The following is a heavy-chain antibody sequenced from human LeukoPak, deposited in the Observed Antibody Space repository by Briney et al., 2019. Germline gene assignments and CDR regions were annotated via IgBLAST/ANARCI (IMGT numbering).Heavy chain of an antibody. D-gene: IGHD4-17*01. J-gene: IGHJ4*02. CDR2: IYYSGST. Sequence: SETVSLTCTVSGGSISSSSYYWGWIRQPPGKGLEWIGNIYYSGSTYYNPSLKSRVTISVDTSKNQFSLKLSSVTAADTAVYYCARLKATVSIHAYFDSWGQGTLVTVSS. V-gene: IGHV4-39*07. CDR1: GGSISSSSYY. CDR3: ARLKATVSIHAYFDS.